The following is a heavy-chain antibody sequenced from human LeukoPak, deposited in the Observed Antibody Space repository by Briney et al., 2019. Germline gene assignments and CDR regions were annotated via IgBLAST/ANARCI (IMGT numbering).Heavy chain of an antibody. V-gene: IGHV3-11*01. J-gene: IGHJ6*03. Sequence: GGSLRLSCAASGFTFSAYYMSWIRQAPGKGLEWVSYISSSGSTIYYADSVKGRFTISRDNAKNSLYLQMNSLRAEDTAVYYCARHWEMAIMREFGYYYYMDVWGKGTTVTVSS. CDR1: GFTFSAYY. CDR2: ISSSGSTI. D-gene: IGHD5-24*01. CDR3: ARHWEMAIMREFGYYYYMDV.